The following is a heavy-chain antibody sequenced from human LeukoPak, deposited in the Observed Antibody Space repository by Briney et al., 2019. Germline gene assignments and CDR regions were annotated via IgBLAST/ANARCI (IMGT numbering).Heavy chain of an antibody. D-gene: IGHD6-19*01. CDR3: ARDIWYSSGWYEGDRFDP. Sequence: GGSLRLSCAASGFTFSSYTMDWVRQAPGKGLEWVSSITSSSSYIYYADSVKGRFTISRHNAKNSLYLQMNSLRAEDTAVYYCARDIWYSSGWYEGDRFDPWGQGTLVTVSS. CDR2: ITSSSSYI. CDR1: GFTFSSYT. V-gene: IGHV3-21*01. J-gene: IGHJ5*02.